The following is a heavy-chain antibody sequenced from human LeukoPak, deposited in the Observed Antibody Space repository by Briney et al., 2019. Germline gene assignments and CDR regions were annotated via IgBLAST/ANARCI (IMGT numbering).Heavy chain of an antibody. J-gene: IGHJ5*01. D-gene: IGHD6-19*01. V-gene: IGHV3-23*01. CDR3: AKPISGGLAVTADWFHP. Sequence: AGSLRLSCTASGFAFSCYAMSWLRQPPGKGLEWVSTINANSGTTSYAASVRGRFTISRDNSKNTLYLQVTTLRADDTAVYYCAKPISGGLAVTADWFHPWGQGTLVVVSS. CDR1: GFAFSCYA. CDR2: INANSGTT.